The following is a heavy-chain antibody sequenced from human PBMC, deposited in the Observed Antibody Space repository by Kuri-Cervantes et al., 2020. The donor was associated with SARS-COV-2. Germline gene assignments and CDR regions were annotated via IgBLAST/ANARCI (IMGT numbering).Heavy chain of an antibody. CDR1: GGSFINTDHY. CDR2: IYYSGGT. CDR3: ARVENFRGTNKYYPFFHY. Sequence: SETLSLTCTVSGGSFINTDHYWTWIRQPPGKGLEWIGHIYYSGGTFYNPSLQSRILMSIDTPKDQFSLKLSSVTAADTAVYYCARVENFRGTNKYYPFFHYWGQGTPVTVSS. V-gene: IGHV4-30-4*01. D-gene: IGHD3-16*01. J-gene: IGHJ4*02.